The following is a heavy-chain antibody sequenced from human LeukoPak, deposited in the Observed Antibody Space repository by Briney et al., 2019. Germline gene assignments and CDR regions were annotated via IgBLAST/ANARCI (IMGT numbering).Heavy chain of an antibody. D-gene: IGHD3-10*01. J-gene: IGHJ4*02. CDR3: ATDLRGPIRALQFGY. CDR1: GYTFTSYG. V-gene: IGHV1-18*01. Sequence: GASVKVSCKASGYTFTSYGISWVRQAPGQGLEWMGWISAYNGNANYAQKLQGRVTMTEDTSTDTAYMELSSLRSEDTAVYYCATDLRGPIRALQFGYWGQGTLVTVSS. CDR2: ISAYNGNA.